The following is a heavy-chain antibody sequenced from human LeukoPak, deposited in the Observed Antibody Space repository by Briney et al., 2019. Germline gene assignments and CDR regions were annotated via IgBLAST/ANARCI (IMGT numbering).Heavy chain of an antibody. CDR3: ARDYKSLSRIAAAGTYDY. Sequence: GVSVKVSCKASGYTFTGYYMHWGRQAPGQGLEWMGRINPNSGGTNYAQKFQGRVTMTRDTSISTAYMELSRLRSDDTAVYYCARDYKSLSRIAAAGTYDYWGQGTLVTVSS. CDR1: GYTFTGYY. J-gene: IGHJ4*02. V-gene: IGHV1-2*06. CDR2: INPNSGGT. D-gene: IGHD6-13*01.